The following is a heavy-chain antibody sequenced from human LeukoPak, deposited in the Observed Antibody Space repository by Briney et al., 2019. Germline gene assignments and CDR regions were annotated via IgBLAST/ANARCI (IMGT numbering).Heavy chain of an antibody. V-gene: IGHV3-21*01. Sequence: GGSLRLSCAASGFTFSSYSMNWVRQAPGKGLEWVSSISSSSSYIYYADSVKGRFTISRDNAKNSLYLQMNSLRAEDTAVYYCARAGDAGSFDYWGQGTLSPSPQ. CDR3: ARAGDAGSFDY. D-gene: IGHD4-17*01. J-gene: IGHJ4*02. CDR1: GFTFSSYS. CDR2: ISSSSSYI.